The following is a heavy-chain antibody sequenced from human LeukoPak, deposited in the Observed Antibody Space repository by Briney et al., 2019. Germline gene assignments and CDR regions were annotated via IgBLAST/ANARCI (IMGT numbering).Heavy chain of an antibody. CDR2: IYTSGST. CDR1: GGSISSGSYY. Sequence: SETLSLTCTVSGGSISSGSYYWSWIRQPAGKGLEWIGRIYTSGSTNYNPSLKSRVTISVDTSKNQFSLKLSSVTAADTAVYYCARGRKGYCSGGSCQPYYYYYYMDVWGKGTTVTISS. D-gene: IGHD2-15*01. V-gene: IGHV4-61*02. CDR3: ARGRKGYCSGGSCQPYYYYYYMDV. J-gene: IGHJ6*03.